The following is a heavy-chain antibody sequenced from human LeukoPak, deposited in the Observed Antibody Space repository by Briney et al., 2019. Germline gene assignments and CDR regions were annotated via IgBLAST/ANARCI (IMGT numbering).Heavy chain of an antibody. J-gene: IGHJ5*02. D-gene: IGHD3-16*01. CDR1: GYTFINDA. CDR2: ISAYNGNT. Sequence: GASVTVSCKASGYTFINDAISWVRQAPGQGLEWIGWISAYNGNTNYAQNLQDRLNLTRDTSTGTVYMELRGLRSDDTAVYYCARDRVGIMGNWFDPWGQGTLVTVSS. V-gene: IGHV1-18*01. CDR3: ARDRVGIMGNWFDP.